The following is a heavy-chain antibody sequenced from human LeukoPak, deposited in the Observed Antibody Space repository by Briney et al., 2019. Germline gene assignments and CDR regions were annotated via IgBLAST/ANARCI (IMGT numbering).Heavy chain of an antibody. J-gene: IGHJ4*02. CDR1: GYTLTELS. V-gene: IGHV1-2*02. D-gene: IGHD6-19*01. CDR3: ARTRYSSGWLFDY. Sequence: ASVKVSCKVSGYTLTELSMHWVRQAPGQGLEWMGWINPNSGGTNYAQKFQGRVTMTRDTSISTAYMELSRLRSDDTAVYYCARTRYSSGWLFDYWGQGTLVTVSS. CDR2: INPNSGGT.